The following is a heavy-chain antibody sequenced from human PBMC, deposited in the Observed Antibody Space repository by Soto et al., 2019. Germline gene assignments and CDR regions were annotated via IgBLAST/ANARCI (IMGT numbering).Heavy chain of an antibody. V-gene: IGHV1-69*08. CDR3: TRGARESNCNDGNFEY. Sequence: QVQLVQSGAEVKKPGSSEKGSCKAPGGTFSRYTSNWLRQAPGQGLECMGRVDPKIGSINFIRKFQGRLTLTAGKSTRTAFLELSSLRTEDTAVHDCTRGARESNCNDGNFEYWGQGTQVPVSS. D-gene: IGHD1-20*01. CDR2: VDPKIGSI. J-gene: IGHJ4*02. CDR1: GGTFSRYT.